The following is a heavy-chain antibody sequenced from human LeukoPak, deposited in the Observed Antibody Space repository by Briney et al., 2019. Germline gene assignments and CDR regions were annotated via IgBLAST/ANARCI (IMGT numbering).Heavy chain of an antibody. J-gene: IGHJ3*02. V-gene: IGHV4-4*09. Sequence: PSETLFLTCTVSGGSISSYYGSWIRQPPGKGLEWVGYIYTSGSTSYDPSLKSRVTISVDTSKNQFSLKLSSVTAADTAVYYCARQKSYTPGAFDIWGQGTMVTVSS. CDR3: ARQKSYTPGAFDI. CDR1: GGSISSYY. D-gene: IGHD5-18*01. CDR2: IYTSGST.